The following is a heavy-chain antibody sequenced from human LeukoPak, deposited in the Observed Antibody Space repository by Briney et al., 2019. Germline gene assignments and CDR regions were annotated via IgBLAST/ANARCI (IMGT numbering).Heavy chain of an antibody. CDR3: ARVCVLGYSYGYNSRGWFDP. Sequence: SETLSLTCAVYGGSFSGYYWRWIRQPPGKGLEWIGEINHSGSTNYNPSLKSRVTISVDTSKNQFSLKLSSVTAADTAVYYCARVCVLGYSYGYNSRGWFDPWGQGTLVTVSS. CDR2: INHSGST. CDR1: GGSFSGYY. V-gene: IGHV4-34*01. J-gene: IGHJ5*02. D-gene: IGHD5-18*01.